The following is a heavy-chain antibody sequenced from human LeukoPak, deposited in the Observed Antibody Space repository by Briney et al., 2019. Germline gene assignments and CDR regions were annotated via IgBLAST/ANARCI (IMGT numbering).Heavy chain of an antibody. CDR2: MNPNSGNT. CDR1: GYTFTSYD. D-gene: IGHD3-10*01. CDR3: ARVNTMVRGVINFHALRY. J-gene: IGHJ4*02. Sequence: ASVKVSCKASGYTFTSYDINWVRQATGQGLEWMGWMNPNSGNTGYAQKFQGRVTITRNTSISTAYMELSSLRSEDTAVYYCARVNTMVRGVINFHALRYWGQGTLVTVSS. V-gene: IGHV1-8*03.